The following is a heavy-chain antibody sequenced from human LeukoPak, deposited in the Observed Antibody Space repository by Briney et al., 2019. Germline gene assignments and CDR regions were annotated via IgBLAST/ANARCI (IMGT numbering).Heavy chain of an antibody. J-gene: IGHJ5*02. CDR1: GYTFTSYD. Sequence: ASVKVSCKASGYTFTSYDINWVRQATGQGLEWMGWMNPNSGNTGYAQKFQGRVTMTRNTSISTAYMELSSLRSEDTAVYYCARGGRRLYRYCSSTSCSNWFDPWGQGTLVIVSS. D-gene: IGHD2-2*01. V-gene: IGHV1-8*01. CDR3: ARGGRRLYRYCSSTSCSNWFDP. CDR2: MNPNSGNT.